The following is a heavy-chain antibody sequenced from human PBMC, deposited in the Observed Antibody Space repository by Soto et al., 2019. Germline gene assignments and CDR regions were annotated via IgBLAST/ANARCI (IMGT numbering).Heavy chain of an antibody. Sequence: PSETLSLTCTVSGGSINHGGYYWSWIRKQPGKGLEWIWYIYYSESTYYNHSLMRRVTLFTGASNNLFSQKLICFSAADTAVYYSAKAQTIFGTITVCDYMGQVTLVTVSS. CDR1: GGSINHGGYY. V-gene: IGHV4-31*03. D-gene: IGHD3-3*01. CDR3: AKAQTIFGTITVCDY. J-gene: IGHJ4*02. CDR2: IYYSEST.